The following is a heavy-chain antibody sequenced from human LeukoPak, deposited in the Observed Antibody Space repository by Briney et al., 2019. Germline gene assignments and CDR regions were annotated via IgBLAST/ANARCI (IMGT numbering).Heavy chain of an antibody. CDR1: GGSISSGDYY. J-gene: IGHJ4*02. Sequence: SETLSLTCTVSGGSISSGDYYWSWIRQPPGKGLEWIGYIYYSGSTYYNPSLKSRVTISVDTSKNQFSLKLSSVTAADTAVYYCARDRSYQKGFWRGYSYYFDYCGQGTLVTVSS. V-gene: IGHV4-30-4*08. CDR3: ARDRSYQKGFWRGYSYYFDY. D-gene: IGHD3-3*01. CDR2: IYYSGST.